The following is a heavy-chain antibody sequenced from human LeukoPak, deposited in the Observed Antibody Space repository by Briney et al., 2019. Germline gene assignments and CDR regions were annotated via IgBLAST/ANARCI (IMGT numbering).Heavy chain of an antibody. J-gene: IGHJ4*02. D-gene: IGHD3-22*01. CDR2: ISSSSSYI. V-gene: IGHV3-21*01. CDR3: ARDYDSSGYRIFDY. CDR1: GFTFSSYS. Sequence: PGGSLRLSCAASGFTFSSYSMNWVRQAPGKRLEWVSSISSSSSYIYYADSVKGRFTISRDNAKNSLYLQMNSLRAEDTAVYYCARDYDSSGYRIFDYWGQGTLVTVSS.